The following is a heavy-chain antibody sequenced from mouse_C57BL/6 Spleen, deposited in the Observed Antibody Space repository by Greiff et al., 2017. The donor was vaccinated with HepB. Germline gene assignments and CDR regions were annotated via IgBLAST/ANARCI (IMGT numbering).Heavy chain of an antibody. CDR1: GYSITSGYY. CDR3: ASYLSHAMDY. J-gene: IGHJ4*01. Sequence: ESGPGLVKPSQSLSLTCSVTGYSITSGYYWNWIRQFPGNKLEWMGYISYDGSNNYNPSLKNRISITRDTSKNQFFLKLNSVTTEDTATYYCASYLSHAMDYWGQGTSVTVSS. D-gene: IGHD5-5*01. V-gene: IGHV3-6*01. CDR2: ISYDGSN.